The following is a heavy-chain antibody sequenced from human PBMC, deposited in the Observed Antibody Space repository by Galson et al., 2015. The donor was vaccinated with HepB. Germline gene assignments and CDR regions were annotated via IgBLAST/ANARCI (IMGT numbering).Heavy chain of an antibody. CDR1: GYTFTNYP. J-gene: IGHJ4*02. CDR2: INVGDGNT. Sequence: SLKVSCKASGYTFTNYPIHWVRQAPGQRLEWMGLINVGDGNTKYSQNVQGRVSITRDTSTSTTYMELSSLKSEDTALYYCGRGHIAVAGTPGFVTNWGQGTPVTVSS. CDR3: GRGHIAVAGTPGFVTN. V-gene: IGHV1-3*01. D-gene: IGHD6-19*01.